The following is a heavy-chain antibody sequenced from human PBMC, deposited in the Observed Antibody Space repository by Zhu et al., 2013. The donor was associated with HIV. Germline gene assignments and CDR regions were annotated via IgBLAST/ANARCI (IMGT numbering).Heavy chain of an antibody. D-gene: IGHD3-10*01. V-gene: IGHV1-8*01. CDR3: SRVRSLKGXPPRGSDP. J-gene: IGHJ5*02. CDR1: GYTFASYD. CDR2: MNPKSGNT. Sequence: QVQLVQSGAEVKRPGASVKVSCKASGYTFASYDIAWVRQATGEGLEWMGWMNPKSGNTGFTQKFQGRVTMTGSTSISTAYMELTGLISEDTATYYCSRVRSLKGXPPRGSDPWGQGPWSPSPQ.